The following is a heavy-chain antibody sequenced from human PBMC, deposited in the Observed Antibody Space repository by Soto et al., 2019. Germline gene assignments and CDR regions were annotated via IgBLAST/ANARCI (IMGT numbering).Heavy chain of an antibody. V-gene: IGHV4-4*07. CDR1: GDSMSTYY. CDR3: AREQSGAADF. J-gene: IGHJ3*01. Sequence: SENLSLTCTVSGDSMSTYYWNWIRQSAEKGLEWIGRISDTGTTTYIPSLKSRITLSVDTSKNEFSLNLKFVTAADTAVYFCAREQSGAADFWGPGTLVT. CDR2: ISDTGTT. D-gene: IGHD7-27*01.